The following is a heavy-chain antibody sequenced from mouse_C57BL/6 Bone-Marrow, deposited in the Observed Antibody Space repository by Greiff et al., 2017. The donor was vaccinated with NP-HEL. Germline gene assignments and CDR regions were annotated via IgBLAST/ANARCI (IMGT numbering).Heavy chain of an antibody. D-gene: IGHD2-4*01. V-gene: IGHV1-82*01. Sequence: VQLQESGPELVKPGASVKISCKASGYAFSSSWMNWVKQRPGKGLEWIGRIYPGDGDTNYNGKFKGKATLTADQSSSTAYMQLSSLTSEDSAVYFCARGIYDYDGGYFDYWGQGTTLTVSS. CDR1: GYAFSSSW. J-gene: IGHJ2*01. CDR2: IYPGDGDT. CDR3: ARGIYDYDGGYFDY.